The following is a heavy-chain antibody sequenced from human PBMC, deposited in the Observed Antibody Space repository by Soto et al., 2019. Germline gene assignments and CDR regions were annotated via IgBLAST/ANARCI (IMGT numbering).Heavy chain of an antibody. CDR1: GFIFSSYE. CDR2: ISSSGDSS. CDR3: ARVYCSTTTCHVQACDS. D-gene: IGHD2-2*01. Sequence: EVQMVESGGGLAQPGGSVRLSCAASGFIFSSYEMNWVRQAPGKTLEWVSYISSSGDSSYYADSVKGRFTISRDNARKSLYLQMNSLRAEDTAVYYCARVYCSTTTCHVQACDSWCQGTLVTVSS. J-gene: IGHJ4*02. V-gene: IGHV3-48*03.